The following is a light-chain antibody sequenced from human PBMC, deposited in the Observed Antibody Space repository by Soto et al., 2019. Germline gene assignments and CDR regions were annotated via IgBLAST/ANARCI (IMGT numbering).Light chain of an antibody. Sequence: EIVLTQSPATLSLSPGERATLSCRASQNVSSYLAWYQQKPGQAPRLLIYDASNRATGIPARFSGSGSGTDFTLTISSLELEDLAVYSCQQPRHWLHLFSFGPETHVHI. V-gene: IGKV3-11*01. CDR2: DAS. CDR3: QQPRHWLHLFS. CDR1: QNVSSY. J-gene: IGKJ3*01.